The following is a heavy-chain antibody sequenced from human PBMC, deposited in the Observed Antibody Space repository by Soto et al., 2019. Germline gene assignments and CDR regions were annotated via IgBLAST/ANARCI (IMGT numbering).Heavy chain of an antibody. CDR1: GFTFSSHA. Sequence: QVQLVESGGGVVQPGRSLRLSCAASGFTFSSHAMHWVRQAPGKGLEWVAVISYDGSNKYCADSVKGRFTISRDNSKNTLYLQIDSLRAEDTAVYYCAREKYGDYFFDYWGQGTLVTASS. CDR2: ISYDGSNK. V-gene: IGHV3-30*01. D-gene: IGHD4-17*01. CDR3: AREKYGDYFFDY. J-gene: IGHJ4*02.